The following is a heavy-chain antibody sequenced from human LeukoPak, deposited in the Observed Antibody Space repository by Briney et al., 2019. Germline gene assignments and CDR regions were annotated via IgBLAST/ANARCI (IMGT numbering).Heavy chain of an antibody. Sequence: ASVKVSCKASGYTFTGYYMHWVRQAPGQGLEWMGWINPNSGGTNYAQKFQGRVTMTRDTSISTAYMELSRLRSDDTVVYYCARSLRDSSGWYHAFDIWGQGTMVTVSS. D-gene: IGHD6-19*01. V-gene: IGHV1-2*02. J-gene: IGHJ3*02. CDR2: INPNSGGT. CDR3: ARSLRDSSGWYHAFDI. CDR1: GYTFTGYY.